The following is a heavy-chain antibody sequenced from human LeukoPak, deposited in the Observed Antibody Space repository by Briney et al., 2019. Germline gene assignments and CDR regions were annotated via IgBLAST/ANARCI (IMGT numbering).Heavy chain of an antibody. CDR3: ARVWGSDAFDI. CDR2: INSDGSST. D-gene: IGHD3-16*01. J-gene: IGHJ3*02. Sequence: GGSLRLSCAASGFTFSHYWTQWVRQAPGKGLVWVSRINSDGSSTTYADSLKGRFTISRDNAKNTLYLQMNSLRAEDTAEYYCARVWGSDAFDIWGQGTMVTVSS. V-gene: IGHV3-74*01. CDR1: GFTFSHYW.